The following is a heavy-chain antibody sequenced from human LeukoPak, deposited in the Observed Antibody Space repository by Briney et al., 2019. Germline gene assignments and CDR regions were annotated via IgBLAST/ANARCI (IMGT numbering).Heavy chain of an antibody. J-gene: IGHJ5*02. CDR3: ARHIVVVVAAKSRDNWFDP. CDR2: IYYSGST. V-gene: IGHV4-39*01. Sequence: SETLSLTCTVSGGSISSSSYYWGWIRQPPGNGLEWIGSIYYSGSTYYNPSLKSRVTISVDTSKNQFSLKLSSVTAADTAVYYCARHIVVVVAAKSRDNWFDPWGQGTLVTVSS. CDR1: GGSISSSSYY. D-gene: IGHD2-15*01.